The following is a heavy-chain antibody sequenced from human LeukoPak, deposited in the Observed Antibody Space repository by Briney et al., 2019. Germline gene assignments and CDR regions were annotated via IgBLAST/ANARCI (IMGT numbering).Heavy chain of an antibody. CDR3: ARDLGYCSSTSCRERPNGFDP. Sequence: SQTLSLTCTVSGASLSSGDYYWSWLRQTPGRGLHWIGHTYYSGSIYYNPSLKRRVTISVDTAKNQFSLKLSSVTAADTAVYYCARDLGYCSSTSCRERPNGFDPWGQGTLVTVSS. CDR2: TYYSGSI. CDR1: GASLSSGDYY. D-gene: IGHD2-2*01. V-gene: IGHV4-30-4*08. J-gene: IGHJ5*02.